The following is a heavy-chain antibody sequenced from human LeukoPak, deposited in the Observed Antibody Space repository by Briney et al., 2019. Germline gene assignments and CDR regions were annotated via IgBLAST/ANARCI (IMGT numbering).Heavy chain of an antibody. CDR3: ARDRRYYDSSGFDY. Sequence: PSQTLSLTCTVSGGSISSGSYYWSWIRQPAGKGLEWIGRIYTSGSTNYNPSLKSRVTISVDTSKNQFPLKLSSVTAADTAVYYCARDRRYYDSSGFDYWGQGTLVTVSS. J-gene: IGHJ4*02. CDR1: GGSISSGSYY. CDR2: IYTSGST. V-gene: IGHV4-61*02. D-gene: IGHD3-22*01.